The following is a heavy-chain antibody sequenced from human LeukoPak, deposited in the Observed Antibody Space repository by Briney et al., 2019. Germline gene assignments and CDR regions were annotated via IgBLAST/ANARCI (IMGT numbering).Heavy chain of an antibody. J-gene: IGHJ4*02. D-gene: IGHD4-17*01. CDR1: GFIFSRYW. Sequence: GGSLRLSCVASGFIFSRYWMSWVRQAPGKGLEWVANIKQDGSEKYYVDSVKGRFTISRDNAKNSLYLQMNSLRAEDTAVYYCASHDYGDYSSFAYCGQGTLVTVSS. CDR3: ASHDYGDYSSFAY. V-gene: IGHV3-7*02. CDR2: IKQDGSEK.